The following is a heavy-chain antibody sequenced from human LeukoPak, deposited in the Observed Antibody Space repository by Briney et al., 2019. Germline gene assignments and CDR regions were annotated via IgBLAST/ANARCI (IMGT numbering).Heavy chain of an antibody. D-gene: IGHD4-11*01. CDR1: GITFSNYW. J-gene: IGHJ4*02. Sequence: GGSLRLSCAASGITFSNYWMHWVRQAPGKGLVWVSHIIQDGSSTFYADSVKVRFTISRDNAKNTLYLQMNSLRAEDTAVYYCATDDYRGLGYWGQGTLVTVSS. CDR3: ATDDYRGLGY. CDR2: IIQDGSST. V-gene: IGHV3-74*01.